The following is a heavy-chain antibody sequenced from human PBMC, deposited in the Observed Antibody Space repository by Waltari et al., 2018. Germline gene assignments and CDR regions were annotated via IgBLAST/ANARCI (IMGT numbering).Heavy chain of an antibody. CDR2: TYYRSKWFN. D-gene: IGHD6-19*01. J-gene: IGHJ3*02. V-gene: IGHV6-1*01. CDR1: GDSVSTNSAT. Sequence: QVQLQQSGPGLVKPSQTLSLTCAISGDSVSTNSATWNWIRQSPSRGLEWLGMTYYRSKWFNEYAVSVRSRMTINPDTSKNHFSLQLNSVTPEDTAVYYCARAWLRAFDIWGQGTTIIVSS. CDR3: ARAWLRAFDI.